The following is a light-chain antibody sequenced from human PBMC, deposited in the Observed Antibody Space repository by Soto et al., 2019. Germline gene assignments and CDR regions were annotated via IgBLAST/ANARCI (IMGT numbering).Light chain of an antibody. V-gene: IGKV1-5*03. J-gene: IGKJ1*01. CDR1: HSISSW. Sequence: DIQMTQSPSTLSASVGDRVTITCRASHSISSWLAWYQQQPGKAPNLLIYKASSLESGVPSRFSGSGSGTEFTLTISSLQPDDFATYYCQQYNTYPWTFGQGTKVEIK. CDR2: KAS. CDR3: QQYNTYPWT.